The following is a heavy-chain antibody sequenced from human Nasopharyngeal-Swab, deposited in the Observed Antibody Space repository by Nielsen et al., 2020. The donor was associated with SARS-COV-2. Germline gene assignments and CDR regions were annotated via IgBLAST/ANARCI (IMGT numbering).Heavy chain of an antibody. V-gene: IGHV4-30-4*01. CDR3: ARDYRTVTTGGVYYYYMDV. D-gene: IGHD4-17*01. J-gene: IGHJ6*03. Sequence: RQAPGKGLEWIGYIYYSGSTYYNPSLKSRVTISVDTSKNQFSLKLSSVTAADTALYYCARDYRTVTTGGVYYYYMDVWGKGTTVTVSS. CDR2: IYYSGST.